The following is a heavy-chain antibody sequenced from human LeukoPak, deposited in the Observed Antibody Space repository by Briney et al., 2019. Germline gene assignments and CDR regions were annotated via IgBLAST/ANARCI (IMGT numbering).Heavy chain of an antibody. D-gene: IGHD4-17*01. CDR2: IRGSGVET. Sequence: GGSLRLSCAASGFTFNIYGMNWVRQAPGKGLEWVSGIRGSGVETFYADSVKGRFTISRDNSKSTLYLQMNSLRAEDTAVYYCAKIPTTVTEYYYYYMDVWGKGTTVTVSS. CDR1: GFTFNIYG. CDR3: AKIPTTVTEYYYYYMDV. J-gene: IGHJ6*03. V-gene: IGHV3-23*01.